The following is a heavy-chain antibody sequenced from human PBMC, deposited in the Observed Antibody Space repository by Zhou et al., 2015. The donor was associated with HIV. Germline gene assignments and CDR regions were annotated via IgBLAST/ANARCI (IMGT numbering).Heavy chain of an antibody. D-gene: IGHD3-22*01. Sequence: QVELVQSGAEVKKPGSSVKVSCKASGGTFNNYAISWVRQAPGQGLEWMGAIIPISGTANYAQKFQGRVTITADRFTSTAYMELSSLRSEDTAVYYCARGGGPYYYDSSGQTYAFDIWGQGTMVTVSS. CDR3: ARGGGPYYYDSSGQTYAFDI. CDR1: GGTFNNYA. CDR2: IIPISGTA. V-gene: IGHV1-69*06. J-gene: IGHJ3*02.